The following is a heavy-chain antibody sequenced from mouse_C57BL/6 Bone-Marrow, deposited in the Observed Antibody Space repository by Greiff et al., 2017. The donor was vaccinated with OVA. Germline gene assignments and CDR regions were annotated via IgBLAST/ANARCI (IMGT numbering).Heavy chain of an antibody. CDR2: IWSGGST. D-gene: IGHD1-1*01. CDR1: GFSLTSYG. V-gene: IGHV2-2*01. J-gene: IGHJ4*01. Sequence: QVQLQQSGPGLVQPSQSLSITCTVSGFSLTSYGVHWVRQSPGKGLEWLGVIWSGGSTDYNAAFISRLSISKDNSKSQVFFKMNSLQADDTAIYYCARMDYYGSSPYAMDYWGQGTSVTVSS. CDR3: ARMDYYGSSPYAMDY.